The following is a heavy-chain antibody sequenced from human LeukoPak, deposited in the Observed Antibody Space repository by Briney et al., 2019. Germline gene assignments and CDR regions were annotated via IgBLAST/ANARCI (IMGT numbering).Heavy chain of an antibody. Sequence: SVKVSCKASGGTFSSYAISWVRQAPGQGLEWMGGIIPIFGTANYAQKFQGRLTITADESTTTAYMELSSLRSEDTAIYYCARGTSTVAGTTRFDYWGRGTLVTVSS. J-gene: IGHJ4*02. CDR3: ARGTSTVAGTTRFDY. V-gene: IGHV1-69*13. D-gene: IGHD6-19*01. CDR1: GGTFSSYA. CDR2: IIPIFGTA.